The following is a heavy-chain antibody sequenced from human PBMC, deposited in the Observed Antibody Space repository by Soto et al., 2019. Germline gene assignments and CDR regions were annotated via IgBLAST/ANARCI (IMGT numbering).Heavy chain of an antibody. Sequence: TVSSNYMSWVRQAPGKGLEWVSVIYSGGSTYYADSVKGRFTISRDNSKNTLYLQMNSLRAEDTAVYYCASSEYPYYYYGMDVWGQGTTVTVSS. V-gene: IGHV3-53*01. CDR3: ASSEYPYYYYGMDV. J-gene: IGHJ6*02. CDR1: TVSSNY. CDR2: IYSGGST. D-gene: IGHD2-2*01.